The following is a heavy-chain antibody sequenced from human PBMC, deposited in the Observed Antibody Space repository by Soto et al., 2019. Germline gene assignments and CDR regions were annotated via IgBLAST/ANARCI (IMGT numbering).Heavy chain of an antibody. V-gene: IGHV3-30*18. J-gene: IGHJ4*02. D-gene: IGHD1-26*01. CDR2: ISYGGSNT. CDR3: AKEGGLSGSYYISSSYYFDY. CDR1: GFTFSSYG. Sequence: GGSLRLSCVASGFTFSSYGMHWVRQAPGKGLEWVAIISYGGSNTYYADSVKGRFTISRDNSKNTLYLQMNSLRAEDTSVYYWAKEGGLSGSYYISSSYYFDYWGQGTLVTVSS.